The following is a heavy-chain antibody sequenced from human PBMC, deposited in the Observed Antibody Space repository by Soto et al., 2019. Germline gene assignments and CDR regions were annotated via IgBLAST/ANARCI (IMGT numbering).Heavy chain of an antibody. Sequence: QITLKESGPTVVKLTQTLTLTCSLSGFSLNTGGVGVGWIRQPPGKALEWLAVIYWDDDKSWNPSLRDRLTINRDASDDQMVLTVTNMDPVDTGTYYCARRRGGFGGGWTTPYFDYWGQGTLVTVSS. CDR1: GFSLNTGGVG. CDR3: ARRRGGFGGGWTTPYFDY. D-gene: IGHD6-19*01. V-gene: IGHV2-5*02. J-gene: IGHJ4*02. CDR2: IYWDDDK.